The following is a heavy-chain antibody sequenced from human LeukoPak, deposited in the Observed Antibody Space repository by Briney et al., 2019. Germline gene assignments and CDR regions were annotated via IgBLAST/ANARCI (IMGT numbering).Heavy chain of an antibody. D-gene: IGHD3-9*01. Sequence: PSETLSLTCTVSGGSISGYYWSWIRQPPGKGLEWIGYVHYSGSTNYNPSLKSRVAISVDTSKNQFSLKLGSVTAADTAMYYCARGGYDILTGYWNWFDPWGQGTLVTVSS. J-gene: IGHJ5*02. CDR3: ARGGYDILTGYWNWFDP. CDR2: VHYSGST. V-gene: IGHV4-59*01. CDR1: GGSISGYY.